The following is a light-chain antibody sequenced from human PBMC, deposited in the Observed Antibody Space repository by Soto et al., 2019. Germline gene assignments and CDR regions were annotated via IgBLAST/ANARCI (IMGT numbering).Light chain of an antibody. J-gene: IGKJ2*01. CDR1: QSISAY. CDR2: AAS. V-gene: IGKV1-39*01. CDR3: QQSFTTLYT. Sequence: DIQLTQSPSSLSASVGDRVTITCRASQSISAYLNWYQQKPGKAPKLLICAASNLPSGVPSRYSGSGSGTDFALTISSLRPEDFATDYCQQSFTTLYTFGQGTKVEIK.